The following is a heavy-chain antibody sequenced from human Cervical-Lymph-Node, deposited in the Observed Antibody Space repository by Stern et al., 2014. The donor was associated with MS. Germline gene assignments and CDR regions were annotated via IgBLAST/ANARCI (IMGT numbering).Heavy chain of an antibody. CDR2: ISPKTGSA. J-gene: IGHJ4*02. CDR1: GYPFTAYF. D-gene: IGHD1-26*01. CDR3: ARDRGSYSDY. Sequence: QMQLVQSGAEVERPGASVKVSCKASGYPFTAYFLHWVRQAPGQGLEWMGWISPKTGSATYAQKFQDRVTMTRDTSINTGYMEVSSLRSDDTAVYYCARDRGSYSDYWGQGTLVAVSS. V-gene: IGHV1-2*02.